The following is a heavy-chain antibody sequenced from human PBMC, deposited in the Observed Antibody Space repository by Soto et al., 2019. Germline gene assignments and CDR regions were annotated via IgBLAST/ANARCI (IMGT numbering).Heavy chain of an antibody. D-gene: IGHD2-15*01. V-gene: IGHV3-33*01. J-gene: IGHJ4*02. Sequence: QVQLVESGVGVVQPGRSLRLSCAASGFTFSSYGMHWVRQAPGKGLEWVAVIWYDGSNKYYADSVKGRFTISRDNSKNTLYLQMNSLRAQDTAVYYCARDEFSGHGGKRPSHFDYWGQGTLVTVSS. CDR3: ARDEFSGHGGKRPSHFDY. CDR1: GFTFSSYG. CDR2: IWYDGSNK.